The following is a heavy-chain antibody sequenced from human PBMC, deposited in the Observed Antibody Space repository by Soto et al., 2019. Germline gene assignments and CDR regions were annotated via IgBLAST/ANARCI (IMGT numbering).Heavy chain of an antibody. J-gene: IGHJ4*01. CDR2: IRNKANSYTT. Sequence: PGESLKISCAAFGFIFSDHYMDWVRQAPGKELEWVGRIRNKANSYTTEYTASVKGRFTISRDDSKNSLYMQMNSLKTEDTVVYYCSRAGILPTPYYFDYWGQGTLVTVXS. CDR1: GFIFSDHY. D-gene: IGHD2-21*01. V-gene: IGHV3-72*01. CDR3: SRAGILPTPYYFDY.